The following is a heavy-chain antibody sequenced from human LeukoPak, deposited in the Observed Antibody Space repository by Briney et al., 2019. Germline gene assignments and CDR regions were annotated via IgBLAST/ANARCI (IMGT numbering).Heavy chain of an antibody. CDR3: TTVTFAGYYGSGSYYGDFDY. V-gene: IGHV3-15*01. CDR2: IKTKSDGGTT. D-gene: IGHD3-10*01. CDR1: GFTFSNAW. Sequence: GGSLRLSCAASGFTFSNAWMSWVRQAPGKGLEWVGRIKTKSDGGTTDNAAPVKGRFTISRDDSKNMLYLQMDSLKTEDTAAYYCTTVTFAGYYGSGSYYGDFDYWGQGTLVTVSS. J-gene: IGHJ4*02.